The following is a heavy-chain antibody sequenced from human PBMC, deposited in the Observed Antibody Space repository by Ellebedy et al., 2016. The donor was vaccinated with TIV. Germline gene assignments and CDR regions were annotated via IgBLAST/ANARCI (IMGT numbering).Heavy chain of an antibody. Sequence: GESLKISCAASGFILGSFGMHRVRQAPGKGLEWLAFISYDGNNKYIADSVKGRLTISRDNSMNALYLQMDSLRAEDTAVYYCAKEGYDIMTGEQFHGMDVWGQGTTVTVSS. J-gene: IGHJ6*02. V-gene: IGHV3-30*18. CDR3: AKEGYDIMTGEQFHGMDV. D-gene: IGHD3-9*01. CDR2: ISYDGNNK. CDR1: GFILGSFG.